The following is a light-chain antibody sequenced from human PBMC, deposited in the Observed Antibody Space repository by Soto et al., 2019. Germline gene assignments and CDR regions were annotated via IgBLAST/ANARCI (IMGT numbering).Light chain of an antibody. CDR2: AAS. CDR1: QSVTNY. J-gene: IGKJ3*01. Sequence: DIQMTQSPSSLSASVGDRVTITCRASQSVTNYLNWHQHKPGKAPKLLIYAASILQSGVPSRFSGSGSGTDFSLTISSLQPEDFATYFCQQGHNTPFTFGPGTKVDI. V-gene: IGKV1-39*01. CDR3: QQGHNTPFT.